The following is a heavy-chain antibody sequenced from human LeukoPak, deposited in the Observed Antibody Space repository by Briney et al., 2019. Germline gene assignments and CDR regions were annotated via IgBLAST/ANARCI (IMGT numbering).Heavy chain of an antibody. Sequence: GGSLRLSCAASGFTFSTYGMHWVRQAPGKGLEWVAFIRYGGSDKYYADSVKGRFTISRDNSKNTLYLQMSSLRAEDTAVYYCAELSITMIGGVWGKGTTVTISS. CDR2: IRYGGSDK. CDR1: GFTFSTYG. V-gene: IGHV3-30*02. J-gene: IGHJ6*04. D-gene: IGHD3-10*02. CDR3: AELSITMIGGV.